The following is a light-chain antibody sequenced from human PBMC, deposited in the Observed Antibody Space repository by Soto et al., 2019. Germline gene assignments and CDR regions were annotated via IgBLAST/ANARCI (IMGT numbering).Light chain of an antibody. CDR3: CSYAGFTTYV. J-gene: IGLJ1*01. CDR1: TSDVGASIY. Sequence: QSVLTQPASVSGSPGQSITISCTGTTSDVGASIYVSWYQQHPGKAPKLMIYEVSNRPSGVSNRFSGSKSGNTASLTISGLQAEDEADYYCCSYAGFTTYVFGSGTKVTVL. V-gene: IGLV2-14*01. CDR2: EVS.